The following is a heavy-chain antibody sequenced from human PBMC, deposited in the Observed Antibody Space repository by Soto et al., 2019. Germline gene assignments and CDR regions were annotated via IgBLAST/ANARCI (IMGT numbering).Heavy chain of an antibody. V-gene: IGHV5-10-1*01. CDR3: ARAIAARLYYGMDV. D-gene: IGHD2-21*01. J-gene: IGHJ6*02. Sequence: GGSLKTYRNGSGYSFNRSWLSWVRQLPGNGLESMGRIDPGDPYTNYSPSFQGHVTITADKSIGTAYLQWSSLKATDAAMYYCARAIAARLYYGMDVWGQGTTVTVSS. CDR1: GYSFNRSW. CDR2: IDPGDPYT.